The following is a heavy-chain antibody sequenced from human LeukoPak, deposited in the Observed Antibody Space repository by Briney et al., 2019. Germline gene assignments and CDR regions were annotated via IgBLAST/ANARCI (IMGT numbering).Heavy chain of an antibody. CDR2: ISSSGGST. CDR3: AKDRAPQDY. Sequence: GGSLRLSCAASGFTFSLYAMNWVRQAPGKGLEWVSAISSSGGSTFYADSVKGRFTISRDNSKNPLYLQMNSLRAEDTAVYYCAKDRAPQDYWGQGTLVTVSS. CDR1: GFTFSLYA. J-gene: IGHJ4*02. V-gene: IGHV3-23*01.